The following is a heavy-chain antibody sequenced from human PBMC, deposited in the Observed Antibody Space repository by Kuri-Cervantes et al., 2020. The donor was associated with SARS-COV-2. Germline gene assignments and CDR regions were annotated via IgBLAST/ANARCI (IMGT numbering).Heavy chain of an antibody. CDR3: TRDDFWSGYSDY. V-gene: IGHV3-49*04. Sequence: GESLKISCAASGFTFSDHYMDWVRQAPGKGLEWVGFIRSKAYGGTTEYAASVKGRFTISRDDSKSIAYLQMNSLKTEDTAVYYCTRDDFWSGYSDYWGQGTLVTVSS. CDR1: GFTFSDHY. D-gene: IGHD3-3*01. J-gene: IGHJ4*02. CDR2: IRSKAYGGTT.